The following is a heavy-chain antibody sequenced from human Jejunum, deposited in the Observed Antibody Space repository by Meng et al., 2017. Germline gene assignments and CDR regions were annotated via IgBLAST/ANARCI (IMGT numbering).Heavy chain of an antibody. D-gene: IGHD2-15*01. CDR1: GRSLTGYY. V-gene: IGHV4-34*01. CDR3: VRRRSGASSLFDL. Sequence: QPGGAARLDSSETLSLTCAGLGRSLTGYYRSWIRQAPEKGLEYSGDIHFSETTSYMPSLRSRLTLSVDTSNNHFSLKLNSVTAADTATYYCVRRRSGASSLFDLWGPGTLVTVSS. J-gene: IGHJ5*02. CDR2: IHFSETT.